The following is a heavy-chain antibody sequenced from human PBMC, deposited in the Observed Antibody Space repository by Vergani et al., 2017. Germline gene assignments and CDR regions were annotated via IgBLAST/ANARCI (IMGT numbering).Heavy chain of an antibody. V-gene: IGHV4-61*02. CDR1: GGSISAGYYF. D-gene: IGHD4-23*01. CDR2: ISASGSA. Sequence: QVQLQASCPGRVKPSQTLSLTCTMSGGSISAGYYFWSWIRHPAGKGLEWLGHISASGSASHSPSLKTGVSMSVDTSKNQCSLTVTSVTAADTAVYFCARRSGGYYGGGKVHPLRTAFDVWGHGTVVTVSS. CDR3: ARRSGGYYGGGKVHPLRTAFDV. J-gene: IGHJ3*01.